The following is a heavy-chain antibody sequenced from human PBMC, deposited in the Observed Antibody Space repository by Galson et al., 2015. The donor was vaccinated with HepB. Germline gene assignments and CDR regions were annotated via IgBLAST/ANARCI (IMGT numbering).Heavy chain of an antibody. CDR1: GYTFTGYY. D-gene: IGHD2-15*01. CDR3: ARDLDRYCSGGSCLQGDWYFDL. V-gene: IGHV1-2*06. CDR2: INPNSGGT. Sequence: SVKVSCKASGYTFTGYYMHWVRQAPGQGLEWMGRINPNSGGTNYAQKFQGRVTMTRDTSISTAYMELSRLRSDDTAVYYCARDLDRYCSGGSCLQGDWYFDLWGRGTLVTVSS. J-gene: IGHJ2*01.